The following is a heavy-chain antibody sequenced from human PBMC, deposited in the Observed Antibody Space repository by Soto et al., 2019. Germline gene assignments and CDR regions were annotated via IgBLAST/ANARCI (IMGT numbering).Heavy chain of an antibody. Sequence: ASVKVSCKASGYTFSGFYMHWVRQAPGQGLEWMGWINPNSGGTKSAEKFQGRVTMTRDTSISTAYMELSRLTSDDTAVYYCAKDRRITMVREVLRAFDSWGQGNLVTVSS. D-gene: IGHD3-10*01. CDR2: INPNSGGT. CDR3: AKDRRITMVREVLRAFDS. V-gene: IGHV1-2*02. J-gene: IGHJ4*01. CDR1: GYTFSGFY.